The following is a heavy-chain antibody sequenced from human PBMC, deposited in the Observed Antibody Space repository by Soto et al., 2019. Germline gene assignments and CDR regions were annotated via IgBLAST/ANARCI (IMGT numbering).Heavy chain of an antibody. Sequence: EVQLLESGGGLVHPGRSLRLSCTASGFTFDDYAMHWVRQAPGKGLEWVSSISWNSGNIVYADSVRGRFTISRDNAKTSLHLQMNSLSAEDTALYYCTKGASTSCFSAFDFWGQGTMVTVSS. D-gene: IGHD2-2*01. J-gene: IGHJ3*01. CDR1: GFTFDDYA. CDR3: TKGASTSCFSAFDF. CDR2: ISWNSGNI. V-gene: IGHV3-9*01.